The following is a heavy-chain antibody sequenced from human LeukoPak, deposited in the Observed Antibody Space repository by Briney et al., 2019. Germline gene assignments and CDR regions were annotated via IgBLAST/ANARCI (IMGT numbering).Heavy chain of an antibody. CDR3: ASGPWELDH. D-gene: IGHD1-26*01. CDR2: INPKSGDT. Sequence: GASVKVSCKASGYTFTGYYMHWVRQAPGQGLEWMGWINPKSGDTSYAQKFQGWVTMTRDTSINTAYMELSRLTFDDTAVYYCASGPWELDHWGQGTLVTVSS. V-gene: IGHV1-2*04. CDR1: GYTFTGYY. J-gene: IGHJ4*02.